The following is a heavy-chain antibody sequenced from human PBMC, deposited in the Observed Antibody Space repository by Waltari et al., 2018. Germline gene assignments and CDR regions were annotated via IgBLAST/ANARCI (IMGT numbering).Heavy chain of an antibody. CDR3: ARDREGLWFDP. J-gene: IGHJ5*02. Sequence: EVQLVESGGGLVKPGGSLRLSCAASGFTFSSYSLNWVRQAPGKGLEWVSSISSSSYIYYADSVKGRFTISRDNAKNSLYLQMNSLRAEDTAVYYCARDREGLWFDPWGQGTLVTVSS. CDR1: GFTFSSYS. V-gene: IGHV3-21*01. CDR2: ISSSSYI.